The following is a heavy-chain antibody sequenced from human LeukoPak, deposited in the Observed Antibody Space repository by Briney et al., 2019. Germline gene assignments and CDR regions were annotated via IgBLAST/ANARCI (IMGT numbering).Heavy chain of an antibody. CDR3: ARVSGYGPNDY. J-gene: IGHJ4*02. V-gene: IGHV3-64*01. Sequence: GGSLRLSCAASGFTFSSYAMHWVRQAPGKGLEYVSAISSNGGSTYYANSVKGRFTIFRDNSKNTLYLQMGSLRAEDMAVYYCARVSGYGPNDYWGQGTLVTVSS. CDR2: ISSNGGST. D-gene: IGHD5-12*01. CDR1: GFTFSSYA.